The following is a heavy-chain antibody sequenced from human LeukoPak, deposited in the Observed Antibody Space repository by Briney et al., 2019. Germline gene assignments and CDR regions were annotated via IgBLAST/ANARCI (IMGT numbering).Heavy chain of an antibody. CDR1: GGSISSYY. V-gene: IGHV4-59*12. D-gene: IGHD3-10*01. Sequence: SETLSLTCTVSGGSISSYYWSCIRQPPGKGLEWIGYIYYSGSTYYNPSLKSRVTISVDTSKNQFSLKLSSVTAADTAVYYCAREAIIWGQGTLVTVSS. CDR2: IYYSGST. CDR3: AREAII. J-gene: IGHJ4*02.